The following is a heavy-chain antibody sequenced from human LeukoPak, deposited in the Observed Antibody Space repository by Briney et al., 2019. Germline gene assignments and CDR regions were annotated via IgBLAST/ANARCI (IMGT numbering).Heavy chain of an antibody. CDR2: IIPIFGTA. Sequence: SVKVSCKASGGTFSSYAISWVRQAPGQGHEWMGGIIPIFGTANYAQKFQGRVTITADESTSTAYMELSSLRSEDTAVYYCARDVEYYYDSTKGAFDIWGQGTMVTVSS. V-gene: IGHV1-69*13. CDR1: GGTFSSYA. D-gene: IGHD3-22*01. J-gene: IGHJ3*02. CDR3: ARDVEYYYDSTKGAFDI.